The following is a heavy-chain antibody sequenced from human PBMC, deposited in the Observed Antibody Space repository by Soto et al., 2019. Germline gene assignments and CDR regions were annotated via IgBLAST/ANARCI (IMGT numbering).Heavy chain of an antibody. V-gene: IGHV4-31*03. D-gene: IGHD3-22*01. CDR1: AGSISSGGYY. J-gene: IGHJ4*02. Sequence: SETMSLTCPLSAGSISSGGYYWSWIRQHPGKGLEWLGYIYYSGSTYYNPSLKSRVTISVDTSKNQFSLKLSSVTAADTAVYYCARDTTEYYYDSSGTDWGQGTLVTVSS. CDR3: ARDTTEYYYDSSGTD. CDR2: IYYSGST.